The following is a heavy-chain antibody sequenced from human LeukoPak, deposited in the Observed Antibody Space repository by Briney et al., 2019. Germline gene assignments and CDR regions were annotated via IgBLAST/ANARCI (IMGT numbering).Heavy chain of an antibody. Sequence: ASVKVSCKVSGYTLTELSMHWVRQAPGKGLEWMGGFDPEDGETIYAQKFQGRVTMTEDTSTDTAYMELSSLRSEDTAVYYCATDATPYYYDSSGSDAFDIWGQGTMVTVSS. V-gene: IGHV1-24*01. CDR1: GYTLTELS. J-gene: IGHJ3*02. CDR2: FDPEDGET. D-gene: IGHD3-22*01. CDR3: ATDATPYYYDSSGSDAFDI.